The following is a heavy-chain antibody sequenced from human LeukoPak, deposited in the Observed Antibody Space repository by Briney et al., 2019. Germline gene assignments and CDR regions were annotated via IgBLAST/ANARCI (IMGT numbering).Heavy chain of an antibody. V-gene: IGHV5-51*01. J-gene: IGHJ6*03. D-gene: IGHD2-8*01. CDR1: GSRFTNYW. CDR3: ARHGHCTNGVCYSNYYYYMDV. CDR2: IYPDDSDT. Sequence: GESLKISCKGSGSRFTNYWIGWVRPMPGKGLEWMGIIYPDDSDTRYSPSFEGQVIISVDKSISTAYLQWSSLKASDTATYYCARHGHCTNGVCYSNYYYYMDVWGKGTTVTVSS.